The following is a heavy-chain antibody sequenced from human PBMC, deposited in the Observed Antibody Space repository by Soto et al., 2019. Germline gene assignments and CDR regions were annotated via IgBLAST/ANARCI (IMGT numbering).Heavy chain of an antibody. CDR1: GFTFSSYA. CDR3: AKAMSLSPFLTDYYYYYGMDV. CDR2: ISGSGGST. Sequence: GGSLRLSCSASGFTFSSYAMSWVRQAPGKGLEWVSAISGSGGSTYYADSVKGRFTISRDNSKNTLYLQMNSLRAEDTAVYYSAKAMSLSPFLTDYYYYYGMDVWGQGTTVTVSS. J-gene: IGHJ6*02. D-gene: IGHD7-27*01. V-gene: IGHV3-23*01.